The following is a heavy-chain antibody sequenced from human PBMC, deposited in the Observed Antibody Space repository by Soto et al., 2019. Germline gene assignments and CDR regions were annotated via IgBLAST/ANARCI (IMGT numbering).Heavy chain of an antibody. D-gene: IGHD6-19*01. CDR2: IYYSGST. CDR3: ARRYGSVFDY. J-gene: IGHJ4*02. Sequence: QVQLQESGPGLVKPSETLSLTCTVSGGSINNYYWSWIRQPPGKGLEWIGYIYYSGSTNYNPSLKSRVTISVDTSNNQFSLKLSSVTAADTAVYYCARRYGSVFDYWGQGTLVTVSS. V-gene: IGHV4-59*01. CDR1: GGSINNYY.